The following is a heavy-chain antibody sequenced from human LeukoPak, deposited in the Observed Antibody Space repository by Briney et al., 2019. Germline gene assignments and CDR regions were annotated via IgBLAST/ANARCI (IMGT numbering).Heavy chain of an antibody. D-gene: IGHD3-9*01. CDR3: AKGLLRYFDWLSEDYYYYYMDV. V-gene: IGHV3-30*02. CDR2: IRYDGSNK. Sequence: GGSLRLSCAASGFTFSSYGMHWVRQAPGKGLEWVAFIRYDGSNKYYADSVKGRFTISRDNSKNTLYLQMNSLRAEDTAVYYCAKGLLRYFDWLSEDYYYYYMDVWGKGTTVTISS. J-gene: IGHJ6*03. CDR1: GFTFSSYG.